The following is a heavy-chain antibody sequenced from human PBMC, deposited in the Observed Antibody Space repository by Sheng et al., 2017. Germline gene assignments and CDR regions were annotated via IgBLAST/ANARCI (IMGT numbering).Heavy chain of an antibody. J-gene: IGHJ5*02. CDR1: GGTFSSYT. CDR3: VTDQGGFFDP. D-gene: IGHD3-16*01. Sequence: QVQLEQSGAELKKPGSSVRVSCKASGGTFSSYTFSWVRQAPGQGLEWMGDIIPILGLANYAQKLQGRLTNTADKSTNTAYMELSSLTSEDTAVYYCVTDQGGFFDPWGQGTLVTVSS. CDR2: IIPILGLA. V-gene: IGHV1-69*10.